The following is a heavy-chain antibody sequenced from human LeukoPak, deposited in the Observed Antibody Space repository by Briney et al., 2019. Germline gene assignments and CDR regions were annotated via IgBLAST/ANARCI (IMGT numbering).Heavy chain of an antibody. J-gene: IGHJ6*02. Sequence: GGSLRLSCAASGNYWMHWVRQVPGKGLVWVSHINSDGSWTSYADSVKGRFTISKDNAKNTVYLQMNSLRAEDTAVYYCAKDSPGSGWYAYYYYGMDVWGQGTTVTVSS. CDR1: GNYW. D-gene: IGHD6-19*01. CDR2: INSDGSWT. V-gene: IGHV3-74*01. CDR3: AKDSPGSGWYAYYYYGMDV.